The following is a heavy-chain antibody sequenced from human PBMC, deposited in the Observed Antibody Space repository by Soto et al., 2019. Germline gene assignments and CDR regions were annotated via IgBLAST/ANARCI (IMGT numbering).Heavy chain of an antibody. J-gene: IGHJ3*02. CDR2: ISGSGGST. Sequence: PGGSLRLSCAASGFTFSSYAMSWVRQAPGKGLEWVSAISGSGGSTYYADSVKGRFTISRDNSKNTLYLQMNSLRAEDTAVYYCAKDITIFGVFPTAFDIWGQGTMVTVS. D-gene: IGHD3-3*01. CDR1: GFTFSSYA. V-gene: IGHV3-23*01. CDR3: AKDITIFGVFPTAFDI.